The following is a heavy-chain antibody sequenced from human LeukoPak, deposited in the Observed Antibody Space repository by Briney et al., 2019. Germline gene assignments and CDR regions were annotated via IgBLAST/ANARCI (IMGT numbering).Heavy chain of an antibody. J-gene: IGHJ4*02. Sequence: SETLSLTCTVSGGSISSSNYYWDWIRQPPGKGLEWIGTIYYSGTTYCNPSLKSRVTISVDTSKNQFSLKLSSVTAADTAVYYCAREHRDILTGYPTPTFDYWGQGTLVTVSS. D-gene: IGHD3-9*01. V-gene: IGHV4-39*07. CDR3: AREHRDILTGYPTPTFDY. CDR2: IYYSGTT. CDR1: GGSISSSNYY.